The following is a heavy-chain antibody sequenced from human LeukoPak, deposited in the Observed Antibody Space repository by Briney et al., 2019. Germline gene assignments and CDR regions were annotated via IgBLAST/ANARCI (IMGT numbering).Heavy chain of an antibody. J-gene: IGHJ6*03. D-gene: IGHD2-8*02. CDR1: GGSISSGSYY. CDR2: IYTSGGT. V-gene: IGHV4-61*02. Sequence: SETLSLTCTVSGGSISSGSYYWSWIRQPAGQGLEWIGRIYTSGGTNYNPSLKSRVTISVDTSKNQFSLNLSSVTAADTAVYYCARLGLVATSYYYSYMDVWGKGTTVSISS. CDR3: ARLGLVATSYYYSYMDV.